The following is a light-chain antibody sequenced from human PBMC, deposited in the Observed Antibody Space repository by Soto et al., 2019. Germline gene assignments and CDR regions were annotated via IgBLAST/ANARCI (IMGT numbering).Light chain of an antibody. J-gene: IGLJ1*01. CDR2: DGF. CDR3: CSYAGSSTFV. CDR1: SSDVGSYDL. Sequence: ALTQPGTESGSIGMAITFFRTGSSSDVGSYDLVSWYQQHPGEAPKLIIYDGFKRPSGVSDRFSGSKSGYTASLTISGLQADDEADYYCCSYAGSSTFVCGTETKVTVL. V-gene: IGLV2-23*03.